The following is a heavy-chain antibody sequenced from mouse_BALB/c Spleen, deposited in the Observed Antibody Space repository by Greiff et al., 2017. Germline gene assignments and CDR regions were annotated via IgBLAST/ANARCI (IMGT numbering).Heavy chain of an antibody. CDR3: ARGVYYGYDYYAMDY. Sequence: VQLQESGPGLVQPSQSLSITCTVSGFSLTSYGVHWVRQSPGKGLEWLGVIWSGGSTDYNAAFISRLSISKDNSKSQVFFKMNSLQANDTAIYYCARGVYYGYDYYAMDYWGQGTSVTVSS. D-gene: IGHD1-2*01. V-gene: IGHV2-2*02. J-gene: IGHJ4*01. CDR2: IWSGGST. CDR1: GFSLTSYG.